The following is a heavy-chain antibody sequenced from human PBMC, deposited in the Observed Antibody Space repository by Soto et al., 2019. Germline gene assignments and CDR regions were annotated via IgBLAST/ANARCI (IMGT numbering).Heavy chain of an antibody. CDR1: GGSFSGYY. Sequence: LSLTCAVYGGSFSGYYWSWIRQPPGKGLEWIGYIYYSGSTNYNPSLKSRVTISVDTSKNQFSLKLSSVTAADTAVYYCARVGAARLIGAFDIWGQGTMVTVSS. J-gene: IGHJ3*02. D-gene: IGHD6-6*01. CDR3: ARVGAARLIGAFDI. V-gene: IGHV4-59*01. CDR2: IYYSGST.